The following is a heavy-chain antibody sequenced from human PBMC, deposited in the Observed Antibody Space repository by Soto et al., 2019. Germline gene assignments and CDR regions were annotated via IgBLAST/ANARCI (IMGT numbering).Heavy chain of an antibody. D-gene: IGHD6-13*01. CDR1: GSSISGTTYS. J-gene: IGHJ4*02. Sequence: PSETLSLTCAVSGSSISGTTYSWSWIRQPPGKGLEWIGYIYDSGNTYYNPSLKSQFSISVDRSKNQFSLKLSSVTAADMAVYYCARGQGAAAGHANLDYWGQGALVTVPQ. V-gene: IGHV4-30-2*01. CDR3: ARGQGAAAGHANLDY. CDR2: IYDSGNT.